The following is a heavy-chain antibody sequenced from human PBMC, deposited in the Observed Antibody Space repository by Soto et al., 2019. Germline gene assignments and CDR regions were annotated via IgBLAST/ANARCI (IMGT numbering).Heavy chain of an antibody. D-gene: IGHD3-10*01. J-gene: IGHJ4*02. CDR1: DGSISNYY. CDR2: IYYSGST. Sequence: QVQLQESGPGLVKPSETLSLTCTVSDGSISNYYWTWIRQPPGKGLEWIGYIYYSGSTNYNPSLKIRVTISIDTSRNQFSLNLNSVTAADTAVYYCARDRGGHSFDFDSWGQGTRVTVSS. CDR3: ARDRGGHSFDFDS. V-gene: IGHV4-59*01.